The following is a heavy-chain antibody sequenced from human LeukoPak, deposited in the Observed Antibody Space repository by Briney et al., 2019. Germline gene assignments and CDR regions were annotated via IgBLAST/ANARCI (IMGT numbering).Heavy chain of an antibody. D-gene: IGHD1-26*01. J-gene: IGHJ4*02. Sequence: GSLRLSCAASRFTFSTYSMNWVRQAPGKGLEWVSSIDSTSTYIYYADSVKGRFTISRDNAKNSLYLQVDSLRAEDTAVYYCARDSLVGSTTPVFDYWGQGTLVTVSS. CDR3: ARDSLVGSTTPVFDY. V-gene: IGHV3-21*04. CDR2: IDSTSTYI. CDR1: RFTFSTYS.